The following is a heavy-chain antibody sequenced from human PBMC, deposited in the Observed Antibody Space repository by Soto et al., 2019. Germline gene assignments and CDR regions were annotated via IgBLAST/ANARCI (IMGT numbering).Heavy chain of an antibody. CDR1: GASLHIGGYY. D-gene: IGHD2-2*01. J-gene: IGHJ5*02. V-gene: IGHV4-31*03. Sequence: TLSLTCTVSGASLHIGGYYWAWIRQNPGKGLEWIGYIYYTGVTYYNPSLGSRVNISVDTSKNQFSLELTSVTAADTAVYYCARAGSSTANWLDPWGQGLLVTGSS. CDR3: ARAGSSTANWLDP. CDR2: IYYTGVT.